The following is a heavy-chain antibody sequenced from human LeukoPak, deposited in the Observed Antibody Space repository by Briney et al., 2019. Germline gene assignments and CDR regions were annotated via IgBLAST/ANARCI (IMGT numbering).Heavy chain of an antibody. J-gene: IGHJ4*02. CDR1: GFIFSDYY. V-gene: IGHV3-11*01. Sequence: GGSLRLSCAASGFIFSDYYMSWVRQAPGKGLEWVAYLNNIGSTIYHVDSVKGRFTISRDNAKNSLSLQMNSLRADDTAIYYCARLRGFIDYWGQGTVVTVSS. D-gene: IGHD3-10*01. CDR3: ARLRGFIDY. CDR2: LNNIGSTI.